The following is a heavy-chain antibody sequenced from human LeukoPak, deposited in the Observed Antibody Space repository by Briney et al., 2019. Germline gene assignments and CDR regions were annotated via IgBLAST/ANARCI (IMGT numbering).Heavy chain of an antibody. CDR2: VFHSAST. CDR3: ARGYDSSGQTGCYYFDH. CDR1: GGSVSSDDYS. D-gene: IGHD3-22*01. J-gene: IGHJ4*02. V-gene: IGHV4-30-2*01. Sequence: SETLSLTCAVSGGSVSSDDYSWGWIRQPPGKGLEWIGYVFHSASTYHNLSLRSRVTISPDRSKNQFSLKMSSVTAADTAVYYCARGYDSSGQTGCYYFDHWGQGTLVTVSS.